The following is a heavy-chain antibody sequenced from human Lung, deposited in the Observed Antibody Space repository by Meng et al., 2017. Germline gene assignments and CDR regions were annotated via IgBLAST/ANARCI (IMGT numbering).Heavy chain of an antibody. CDR3: ARGPTTMAHDVDY. CDR2: INHSGST. V-gene: IGHV4-34*01. J-gene: IGHJ4*02. CDR1: GGSFSDYY. D-gene: IGHD4-11*01. Sequence: QGQLQEVGPGLLKPSETLSLTCVVSGGSFSDYYWSWIRQPPGKGLEWIGEINHSGSTNYNPSLESRATISVDTSQNNLSLKLSSVTAADSAVYYCARGPTTMAHDVDYWGQGTLVTVSS.